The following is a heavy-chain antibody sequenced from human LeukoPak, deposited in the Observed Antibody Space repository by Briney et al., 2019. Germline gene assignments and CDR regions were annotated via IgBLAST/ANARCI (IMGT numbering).Heavy chain of an antibody. J-gene: IGHJ3*02. CDR1: GGSISSSSYY. D-gene: IGHD3-22*01. CDR3: ARRPVDYYDSSGYAFDI. V-gene: IGHV4-39*01. CDR2: IYYSGST. Sequence: SETLSLTCTVSGGSISSSSYYWGWIRQPPGKGLEWIGSIYYSGSTYYNPSLKSRVTISVDTSKNQFSLKLSSVTAADTAVYYCARRPVDYYDSSGYAFDIWGQGTMVTVSS.